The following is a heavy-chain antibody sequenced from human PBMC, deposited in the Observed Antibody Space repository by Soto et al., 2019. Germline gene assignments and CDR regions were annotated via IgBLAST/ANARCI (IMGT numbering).Heavy chain of an antibody. D-gene: IGHD2-2*01. J-gene: IGHJ5*02. CDR2: IIPICGTA. CDR3: ARDGFCSSTSCHQPPFDP. Sequence: QVQLVQSGAEVKKPGSSVKVSCKASGGTFSSYAISWVRQAPGQGLEWMGGIIPICGTANYAQKFQGRVTITADESTSTAYMELSSLRSEDTAVYYCARDGFCSSTSCHQPPFDPWGQGTLVTVSS. V-gene: IGHV1-69*01. CDR1: GGTFSSYA.